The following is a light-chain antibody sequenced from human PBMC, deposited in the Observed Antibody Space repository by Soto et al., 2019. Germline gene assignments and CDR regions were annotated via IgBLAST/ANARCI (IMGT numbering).Light chain of an antibody. CDR1: QSVSSSY. CDR3: QQYGSSPFIT. CDR2: GAS. V-gene: IGKV3-20*01. Sequence: EIVLTQSPGTPSLSPGERATLSCRASQSVSSSYLAWYQQKPGQAPRLLIYGASSRATGIPDRFSGSGSGTDFTLTISRLEPEDFAVYYCQQYGSSPFITFGQGTRLEIK. J-gene: IGKJ5*01.